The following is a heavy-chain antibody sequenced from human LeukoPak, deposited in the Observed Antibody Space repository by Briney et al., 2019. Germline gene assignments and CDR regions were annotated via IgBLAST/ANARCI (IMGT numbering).Heavy chain of an antibody. D-gene: IGHD3-10*01. CDR1: GYTFTGYY. CDR2: INPSGGST. V-gene: IGHV1-46*03. J-gene: IGHJ4*02. CDR3: ARVVDYYGSGSPLYYFDY. Sequence: ASVKVSCKASGYTFTGYYMHWVRQAPGQGLEWMGIINPSGGSTSYAQKFQGRVTMTRDTSTSTVYMELSSLRSEDTAVYYCARVVDYYGSGSPLYYFDYWGQGTLVTVSS.